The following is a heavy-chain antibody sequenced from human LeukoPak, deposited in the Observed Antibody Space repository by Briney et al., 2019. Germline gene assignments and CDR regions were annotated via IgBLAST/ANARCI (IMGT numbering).Heavy chain of an antibody. CDR2: ISNSRDV. CDR1: GFIFSNYN. D-gene: IGHD5-18*01. Sequence: GGSLRLSCAASGFIFSNYNMNWVRQAPGKGLEWVSTISNSRDVHYSDSVKGRFTISRDNARNSLYLQMNSLRDEDTAVYYCTRDGLHTAHFDYWGQGTLVSVSS. V-gene: IGHV3-69-1*01. CDR3: TRDGLHTAHFDY. J-gene: IGHJ4*02.